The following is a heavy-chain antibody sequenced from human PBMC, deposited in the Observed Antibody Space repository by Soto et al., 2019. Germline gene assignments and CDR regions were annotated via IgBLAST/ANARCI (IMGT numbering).Heavy chain of an antibody. CDR1: GFTFSSYA. CDR3: AKGLRPDVAGSYYYYYMDV. Sequence: PGGSLRLSCAASGFTFSSYAMSWVRQAPGKGLEWVSAISGSGGSTYYADSVKGRFTISRDNSKNTLYLQMNSLRAEDTAVYYCAKGLRPDVAGSYYYYYMDVWGKGTTVTVSS. CDR2: ISGSGGST. V-gene: IGHV3-23*01. D-gene: IGHD3-16*01. J-gene: IGHJ6*03.